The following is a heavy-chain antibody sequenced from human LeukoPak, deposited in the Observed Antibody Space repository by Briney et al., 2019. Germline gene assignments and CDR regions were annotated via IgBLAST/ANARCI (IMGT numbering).Heavy chain of an antibody. CDR2: IYYGGTA. CDR1: GGSISSGSYY. Sequence: SSETLSLTCAVSGGSISSGSYYWGWIRQPPGKGRGRIGSIYYGGTAYYNSSLKSGVIMSVDPSKSQFSRKLNSVAAADAAVYYCAGTGSLGSPPLRWGQGTQVTVSS. CDR3: AGTGSLGSPPLR. J-gene: IGHJ4*02. V-gene: IGHV4-39*01. D-gene: IGHD3-10*01.